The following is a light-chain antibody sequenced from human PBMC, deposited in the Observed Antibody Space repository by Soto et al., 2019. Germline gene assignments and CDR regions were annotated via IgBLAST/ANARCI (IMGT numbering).Light chain of an antibody. Sequence: QSVLTQPASVSGSPGQSITISCTGTSSDVGNYKYVSWYQQHPGKAPKLMIYEVSNRPSGVSNRFSGSKSGNTASLTISGLQAGDETDYYCFSYTSSGTYVFGTGTKVT. J-gene: IGLJ1*01. CDR3: FSYTSSGTYV. CDR2: EVS. CDR1: SSDVGNYKY. V-gene: IGLV2-14*01.